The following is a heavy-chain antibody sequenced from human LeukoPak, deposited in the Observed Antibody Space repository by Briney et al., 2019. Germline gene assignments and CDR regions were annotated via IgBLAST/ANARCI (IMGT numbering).Heavy chain of an antibody. V-gene: IGHV1-2*02. D-gene: IGHD3-9*01. CDR1: GYTFTGYY. Sequence: ASVKLSCTASGYTFTGYYMHWVRQAPGQGLEWMGWINPNSGGTNYAQKFQGRVTMTRDTSISTAYMELSRLRSDDTAVYYWARAKRRDLTGLPSGPWGQGTLVTVSS. J-gene: IGHJ5*02. CDR3: ARAKRRDLTGLPSGP. CDR2: INPNSGGT.